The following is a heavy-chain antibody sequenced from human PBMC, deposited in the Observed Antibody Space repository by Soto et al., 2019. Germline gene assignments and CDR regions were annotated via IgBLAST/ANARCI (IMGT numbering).Heavy chain of an antibody. D-gene: IGHD1-26*01. CDR2: IYYSGST. V-gene: IGHV4-30-4*01. Sequence: SETLSLTCTVSGGSISSGDYYWSWIRQPPGKGLEWIGYIYYSGSTYYNPSLKSRVTISVDTSKNQFSLKLSSVTAADTAVYYCASGGPKHELVGATIAAFDIWGQGTMVTVSS. J-gene: IGHJ3*02. CDR1: GGSISSGDYY. CDR3: ASGGPKHELVGATIAAFDI.